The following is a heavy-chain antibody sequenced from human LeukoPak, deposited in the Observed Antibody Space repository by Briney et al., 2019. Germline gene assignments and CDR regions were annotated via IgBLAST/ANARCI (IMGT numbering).Heavy chain of an antibody. CDR2: ISASGGST. J-gene: IGHJ4*02. CDR3: AKASSAGDSSSWNY. Sequence: PGGSLRLSCAASGVTFSSYGMSWVRQAPGKGLKWVSDISASGGSTYYADSVKGRFTISRDNSKKTLHLQMNSLRAEDTAIYYCAKASSAGDSSSWNYWGQGILVTVSS. D-gene: IGHD6-13*01. V-gene: IGHV3-23*01. CDR1: GVTFSSYG.